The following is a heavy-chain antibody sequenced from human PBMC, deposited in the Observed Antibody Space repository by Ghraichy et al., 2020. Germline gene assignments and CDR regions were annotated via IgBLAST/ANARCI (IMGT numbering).Heavy chain of an antibody. CDR1: GYTFTDYY. CDR3: ARDAGGYSGSYYDQKLDY. CDR2: INPSGGST. J-gene: IGHJ4*02. Sequence: ASVKVSCKASGYTFTDYYMHCVRQAPGQGLEWMGIINPSGGSTSYAQKFQGRVTMTRDTSTSTVYMELSNLRSEDTAVYYCARDAGGYSGSYYDQKLDYWGQGTLVTVSS. D-gene: IGHD1-26*01. V-gene: IGHV1-46*03.